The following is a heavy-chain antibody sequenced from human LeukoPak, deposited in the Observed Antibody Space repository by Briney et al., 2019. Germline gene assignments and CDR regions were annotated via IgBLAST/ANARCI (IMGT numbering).Heavy chain of an antibody. V-gene: IGHV3-30*03. Sequence: GGSLRLSCAASGFTFSNYAMHWVRQAPGGGLEWVAVISDDGTKEFYADFVKGRFTISRDNAKNSLYLQMNSLRAEDTAVYYCARDSTPKGYDFWSGYSSDAFDIWGQGTMVTVSS. CDR1: GFTFSNYA. J-gene: IGHJ3*02. CDR3: ARDSTPKGYDFWSGYSSDAFDI. CDR2: ISDDGTKE. D-gene: IGHD3-3*01.